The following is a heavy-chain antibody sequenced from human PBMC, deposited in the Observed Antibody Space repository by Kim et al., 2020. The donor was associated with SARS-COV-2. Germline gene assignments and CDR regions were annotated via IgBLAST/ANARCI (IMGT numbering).Heavy chain of an antibody. V-gene: IGHV3-21*01. D-gene: IGHD1-26*01. Sequence: YADSVKGRFTISRDNAKNSLYLQMNSLRAEDTAVYYCAREGWELRGGFDYWGQGTLVTVSS. CDR3: AREGWELRGGFDY. J-gene: IGHJ4*02.